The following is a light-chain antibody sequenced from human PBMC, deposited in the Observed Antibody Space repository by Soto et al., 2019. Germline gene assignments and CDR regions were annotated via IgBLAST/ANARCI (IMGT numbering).Light chain of an antibody. CDR1: SSNIGNNY. J-gene: IGLJ2*01. CDR2: ENN. Sequence: QSVLTQPPSVSAAPGQKVTISCSGSSSNIGNNYVSWYQQLPGTAPKLLIYENNKRPSGIPDRFSGSKSRTSATLGITGLQTGDEADYYCGTWDSSLSVVFGGGTKLTVL. V-gene: IGLV1-51*02. CDR3: GTWDSSLSVV.